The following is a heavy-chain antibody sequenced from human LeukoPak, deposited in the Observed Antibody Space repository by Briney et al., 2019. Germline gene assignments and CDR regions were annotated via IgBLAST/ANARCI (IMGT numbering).Heavy chain of an antibody. CDR2: INSDGSST. CDR3: AGTDLGTLYYMDV. J-gene: IGHJ6*03. CDR1: GFTFSSYW. V-gene: IGHV3-74*01. D-gene: IGHD7-27*01. Sequence: GGSLRLSCAASGFTFSSYWMHWVRQAPGKGLVWVSRINSDGSSTSYADSVKGRFTISRDNAKNTLYLQMNSLRAEDTAVYYCAGTDLGTLYYMDVWGKGTTVTVSS.